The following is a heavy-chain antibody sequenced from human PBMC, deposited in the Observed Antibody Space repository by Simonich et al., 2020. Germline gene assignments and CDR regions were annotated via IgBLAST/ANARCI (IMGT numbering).Heavy chain of an antibody. V-gene: IGHV1-18*01. CDR3: ARSTTGTTAFDI. Sequence: QVQLVQSGAEVKKPGASVKVSCKASGYTFTSYGISWVRQAPGQGLEWMGWISAYNGNTNHAQKLQGRDTMTTDTSPRTAYMELRSLRSDDTAVYYCARSTTGTTAFDIWGQGTMVTVSS. CDR1: GYTFTSYG. CDR2: ISAYNGNT. J-gene: IGHJ3*02. D-gene: IGHD1-1*01.